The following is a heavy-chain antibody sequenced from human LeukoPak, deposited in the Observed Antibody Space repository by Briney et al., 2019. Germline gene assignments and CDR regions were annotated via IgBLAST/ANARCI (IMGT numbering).Heavy chain of an antibody. Sequence: SETLSLTCTVSGGSISSGDYYWSWIRQPPGKGLEWIGYIYYSGSTNCNPSLKSRVTISVDTSKNQFSLKLSSVTAADTAVYYCARQGGVKAGSGWSFYFDYWGQGTLVTVSS. CDR2: IYYSGST. D-gene: IGHD6-19*01. CDR3: ARQGGVKAGSGWSFYFDY. CDR1: GGSISSGDYY. J-gene: IGHJ4*02. V-gene: IGHV4-30-4*01.